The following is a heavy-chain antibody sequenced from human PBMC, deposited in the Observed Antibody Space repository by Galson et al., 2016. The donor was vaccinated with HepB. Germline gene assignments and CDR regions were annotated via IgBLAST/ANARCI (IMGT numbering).Heavy chain of an antibody. Sequence: PALVKPTQTLTLTCTFSGFSLSATGVGLAWIRQPPGKALEWLALIYWDDDKYYSPSLQTRLTITRDTSKNQVFLTMTNMDPVDTATYYCAHMGKEVAGGDWFDPWGQGIFVTGSA. D-gene: IGHD6-19*01. V-gene: IGHV2-5*02. CDR2: IYWDDDK. CDR3: AHMGKEVAGGDWFDP. CDR1: GFSLSATGVG. J-gene: IGHJ5*02.